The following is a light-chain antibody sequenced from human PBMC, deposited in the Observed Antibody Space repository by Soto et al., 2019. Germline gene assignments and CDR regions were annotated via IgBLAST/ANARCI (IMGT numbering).Light chain of an antibody. CDR1: SGHSTYA. V-gene: IGLV4-69*01. J-gene: IGLJ3*02. CDR2: LNSDGSH. Sequence: QSVLTQSPSASASLGASVKLTCTLSSGHSTYAIAWHQQRPEKGPRYLMKLNSDGSHTKGDGILDRFSGSSSGAERYLTISSLQSEDEADYYCQTWGTGIRVFGGGTKLTVL. CDR3: QTWGTGIRV.